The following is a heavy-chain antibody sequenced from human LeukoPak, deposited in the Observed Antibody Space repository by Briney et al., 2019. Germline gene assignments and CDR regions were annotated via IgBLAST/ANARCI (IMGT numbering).Heavy chain of an antibody. J-gene: IGHJ4*02. Sequence: GGSLRLSCAASGFTFSSCAMNWVRQAPGKGLEWVSYISSSSSTIYYADSVKGRFTISRDNAKNLLHLQMNSLRAEDTAVYYCARDIVATITYFDYWGQGTLVTVSS. V-gene: IGHV3-48*01. CDR1: GFTFSSCA. CDR3: ARDIVATITYFDY. D-gene: IGHD5-12*01. CDR2: ISSSSSTI.